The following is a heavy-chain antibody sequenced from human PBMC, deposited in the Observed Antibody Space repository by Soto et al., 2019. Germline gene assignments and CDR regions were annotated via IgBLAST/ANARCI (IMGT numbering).Heavy chain of an antibody. CDR2: SGGGGGTT. Sequence: EVQLWESGGGLVQPGGSLRLSCAASGFTFSNYALTWVRQSPGKGLEWVSTSGGGGGTTYYADSVKGRFTISRDNSKNSLSQQWSSIRVEDTDIYYCARDWTGNTCPCLDVWGQGTKVSVFS. D-gene: IGHD2-8*02. V-gene: IGHV3-23*01. CDR1: GFTFSNYA. CDR3: ARDWTGNTCPCLDV. J-gene: IGHJ6*02.